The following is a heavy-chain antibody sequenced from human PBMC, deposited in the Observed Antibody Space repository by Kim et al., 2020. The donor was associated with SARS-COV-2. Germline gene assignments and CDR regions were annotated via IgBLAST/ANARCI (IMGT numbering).Heavy chain of an antibody. Sequence: SETLSLTCTVSGGSISSYYWSWIRQPPGKGLEWIGYIYYSGSTNYNPSLKSRVTISVDTSKNQFSLKLSSVTAADTAVYYCARLKDDFWSGATPSRYNW. CDR3: ARLKDDFWSGATPSRYNW. D-gene: IGHD3-3*01. CDR2: IYYSGST. CDR1: GGSISSYY. J-gene: IGHJ5*01. V-gene: IGHV4-59*08.